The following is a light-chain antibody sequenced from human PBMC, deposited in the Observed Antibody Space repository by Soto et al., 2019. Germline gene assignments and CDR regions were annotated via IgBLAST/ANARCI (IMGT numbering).Light chain of an antibody. CDR2: DSS. V-gene: IGKV1-5*01. J-gene: IGKJ5*01. CDR3: QQYDSFSST. Sequence: DIQMTQSPSTLSASVGDRVTFACRASQSISTWLAWYQQKPGRAPKLLIYDSSSLESGVPSRFSGSGSGTEFSLTISSLQPDDFATYYCQQYDSFSSTFGQGTRLEIK. CDR1: QSISTW.